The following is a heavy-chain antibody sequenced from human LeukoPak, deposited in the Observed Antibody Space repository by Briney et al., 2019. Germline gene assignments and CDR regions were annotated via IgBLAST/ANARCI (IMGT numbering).Heavy chain of an antibody. CDR1: GFSLSTTGVG. CDR2: IYWDDDK. J-gene: IGHJ4*02. CDR3: ARRHMPRPGVRPLY. V-gene: IGHV2-5*02. D-gene: IGHD2-2*01. Sequence: SGPTLVKPTQALTRTCTFSGFSLSTTGVGVGWIRQPPGKALEWLALIYWDDDKRYNPSLKSRLTITKDTSKNQVVLTMTNMDPVDTATYYCARRHMPRPGVRPLYWGQGTLVTVSS.